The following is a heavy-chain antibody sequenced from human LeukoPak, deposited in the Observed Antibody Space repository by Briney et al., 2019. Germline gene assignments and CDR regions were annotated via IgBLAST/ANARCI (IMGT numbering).Heavy chain of an antibody. V-gene: IGHV5-51*01. CDR1: GYTFSNYX. Sequence: GESLXXSCRASGYTFSNYXIGWVRXVXXKXLEWMGIIYGEESDDRYSPSFQGQVTISADKSLSTAYIQWHSLKASDTAMYYCVRTTATMPDYWGQGTLVTVSS. CDR3: VRTTATMPDY. J-gene: IGHJ4*02. CDR2: IYGEESDD. D-gene: IGHD4-17*01.